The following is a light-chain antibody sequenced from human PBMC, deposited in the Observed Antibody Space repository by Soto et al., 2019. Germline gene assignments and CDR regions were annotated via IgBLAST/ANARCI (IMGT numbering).Light chain of an antibody. CDR1: QGINNY. V-gene: IGKV1-27*01. CDR2: AAS. Sequence: DIQMTQSPSSLSASVGDRVTITCRASQGINNYLAWYQQKPGKVPKLLIYAASTLQSGVPSQFSGSGSGTDFTLTISSLQPEDGATYYCQRYNSAPWTFGQGTKVEIK. CDR3: QRYNSAPWT. J-gene: IGKJ1*01.